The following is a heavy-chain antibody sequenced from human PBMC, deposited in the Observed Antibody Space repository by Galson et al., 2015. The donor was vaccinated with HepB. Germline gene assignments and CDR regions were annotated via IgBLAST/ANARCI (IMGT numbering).Heavy chain of an antibody. CDR3: ARNGPPMKYCTSSSCHGHYYYYYMDV. CDR1: AGSIGSYY. Sequence: SETLSLTCTVSAGSIGSYYWSLTRQPPGKGLEWIGCIHDSGNTIYNPSRKSRVTISLDTSKNQFSLKLKSVTAPDTAMYYCARNGPPMKYCTSSSCHGHYYYYYMDVWGGGTTVTVSS. CDR2: IHDSGNT. J-gene: IGHJ6*03. V-gene: IGHV4-59*01. D-gene: IGHD2/OR15-2a*01.